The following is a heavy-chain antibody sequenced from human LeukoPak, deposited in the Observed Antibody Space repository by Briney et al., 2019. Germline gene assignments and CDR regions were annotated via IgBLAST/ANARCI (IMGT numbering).Heavy chain of an antibody. Sequence: GGSLRLSCAASGFTFSNYGMHWVRQAPGKGLDWVAFIRKDGSNNYYADSVKGRFTISRDNAKNSLYLQMNSLRGEDTAVYFCARLLTVGTRGDYWGQGTLVTVSS. D-gene: IGHD2-21*01. CDR1: GFTFSNYG. V-gene: IGHV3-30*02. CDR3: ARLLTVGTRGDY. CDR2: IRKDGSNN. J-gene: IGHJ4*02.